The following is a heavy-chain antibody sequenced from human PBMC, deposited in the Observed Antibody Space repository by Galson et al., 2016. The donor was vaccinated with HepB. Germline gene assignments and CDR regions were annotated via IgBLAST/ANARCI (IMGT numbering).Heavy chain of an antibody. CDR3: ARDGISSLDQ. V-gene: IGHV3-23*01. Sequence: SLRLSCAASGFTFRSHAMSWVRQAPGRGREWVSSITAGSTSTFYADSVKGRFTMSRDNSKNTLSLQMNSLRAEDTAIYYCARDGISSLDQWGQGILVTVSA. CDR1: GFTFRSHA. J-gene: IGHJ4*02. D-gene: IGHD2/OR15-2a*01. CDR2: ITAGSTST.